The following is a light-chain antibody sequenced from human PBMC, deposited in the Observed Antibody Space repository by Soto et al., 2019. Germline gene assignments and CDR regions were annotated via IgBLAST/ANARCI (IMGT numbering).Light chain of an antibody. CDR2: AAS. V-gene: IGKV1-39*01. CDR1: QSSSSY. J-gene: IGKJ1*01. Sequence: DIQMTQSPSSLSASVGDRVTITCRASQSSSSYLNSYQHKPGKAPKRLIYAASSLQTGVPSRFSGSRSGTDFALTISSLQREYFSTYYCQQTDTFPRTFGQGNKVE. CDR3: QQTDTFPRT.